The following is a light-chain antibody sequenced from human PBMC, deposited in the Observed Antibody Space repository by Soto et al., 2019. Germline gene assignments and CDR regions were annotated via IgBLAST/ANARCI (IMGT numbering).Light chain of an antibody. CDR1: QSISNY. CDR2: AAS. V-gene: IGKV1-39*01. Sequence: DIQMTQSPSSLSASVGDRVTITCRASQSISNYLNWYQQIPGQAPKLLIYAASSLQSGVPSRFSGGGSGTDFTLTISSLQPEDFATYYCQQCYSYSYTFGQGTKLEIK. CDR3: QQCYSYSYT. J-gene: IGKJ2*01.